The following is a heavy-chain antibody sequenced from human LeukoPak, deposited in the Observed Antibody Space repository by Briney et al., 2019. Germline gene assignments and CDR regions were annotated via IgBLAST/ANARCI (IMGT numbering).Heavy chain of an antibody. J-gene: IGHJ3*02. CDR2: IYSGGST. CDR3: ARDRGDYGDQDAFDI. Sequence: GGSLRLSCAASGFTVSSNYMSWVRQAPGKGLEWVSVIYSGGSTYYADSVKGRFTISRDNSKNTLYLQMNSLRAEDTAVYYCARDRGDYGDQDAFDIWGQGTMVTVSS. CDR1: GFTVSSNY. V-gene: IGHV3-66*01. D-gene: IGHD4-17*01.